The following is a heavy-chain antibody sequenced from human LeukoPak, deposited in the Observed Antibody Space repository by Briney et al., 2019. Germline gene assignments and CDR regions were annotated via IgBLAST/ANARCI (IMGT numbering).Heavy chain of an antibody. CDR2: ISWNSGSI. V-gene: IGHV3-9*01. Sequence: GGSLRLSCAASGFTFDDYAMHRVRQAPGKGLEWVSGISWNSGSIGYADSVKGRFTISRDNAKNSLYLQMNSLRAEDTALYYCAKDPARVVAKGFDYWGQGTLVTVSS. D-gene: IGHD2-15*01. CDR1: GFTFDDYA. J-gene: IGHJ4*02. CDR3: AKDPARVVAKGFDY.